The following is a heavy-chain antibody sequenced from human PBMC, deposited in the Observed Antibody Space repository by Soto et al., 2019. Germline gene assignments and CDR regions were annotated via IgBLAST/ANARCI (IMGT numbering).Heavy chain of an antibody. CDR3: ARSINP. Sequence: QVQLQESGPGLVKPSQTLSLTCTVSGGSISSGGYYWSWIRQHPGKGLEWIGYIYYSGSTYYNPSPTSGVTTSVDTPKSPFSLTLSSVTAADTAVYYCARSINPWGQGTLVTVSS. V-gene: IGHV4-31*03. D-gene: IGHD3-10*01. CDR1: GGSISSGGYY. J-gene: IGHJ5*02. CDR2: IYYSGST.